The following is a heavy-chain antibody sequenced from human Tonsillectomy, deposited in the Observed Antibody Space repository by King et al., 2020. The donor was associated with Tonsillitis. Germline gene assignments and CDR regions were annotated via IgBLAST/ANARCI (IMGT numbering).Heavy chain of an antibody. CDR2: ISAYNGKT. J-gene: IGHJ6*02. D-gene: IGHD2-2*01. CDR1: GYTFTSYG. CDR3: ARAPRYCTSTSCYDYYYYGMDV. Sequence: VQLVESGAEVKKPGASVKVSCTASGYTFTSYGISWVRQAPGQGLEWMGWISAYNGKTNYAQNLQGRVTMTTDTSTSLAYMELRSLRSDDTAVYYCARAPRYCTSTSCYDYYYYGMDVWGPGTTVTVSS. V-gene: IGHV1-18*04.